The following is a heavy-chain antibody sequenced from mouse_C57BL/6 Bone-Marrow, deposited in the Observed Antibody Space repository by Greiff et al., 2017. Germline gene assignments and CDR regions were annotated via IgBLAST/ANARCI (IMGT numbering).Heavy chain of an antibody. CDR2: IYPRSGNT. CDR3: VGLRAWFAY. CDR1: GYTFTSYG. V-gene: IGHV1-81*01. Sequence: QVQLQQSGAELARPGASVKLSCKASGYTFTSYGISWVKQRTGQGLEWIGEIYPRSGNTSYNEKFKGKATLTADKSSSTAYMELRSLTSEDSAVYFCVGLRAWFAYWGQGTLVTVSA. J-gene: IGHJ3*01. D-gene: IGHD1-1*01.